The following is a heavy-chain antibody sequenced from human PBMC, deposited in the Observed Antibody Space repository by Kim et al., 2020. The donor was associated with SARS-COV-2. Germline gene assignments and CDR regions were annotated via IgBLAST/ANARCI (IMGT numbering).Heavy chain of an antibody. Sequence: PDPAGGRCTVPRENAKNTLYLQMSSLRADDTAVYYCGRDEDSRGYYLDSWGQGTLVTVSS. J-gene: IGHJ5*01. CDR3: GRDEDSRGYYLDS. V-gene: IGHV3-33*01. D-gene: IGHD3-22*01.